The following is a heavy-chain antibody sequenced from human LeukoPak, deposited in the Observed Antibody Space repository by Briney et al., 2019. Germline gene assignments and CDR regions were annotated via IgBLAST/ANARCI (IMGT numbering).Heavy chain of an antibody. CDR3: ARAAYDSSGYLTL. Sequence: GSLRLSCAASGFTFSSYGMHWVRQAPGKGLEWVAVIWYDGTNKYYADSVKGRFTISRDNSKNTLYLQMNSLRADDTAVYYCARAAYDSSGYLTLWGQGTLVTVSS. V-gene: IGHV3-33*01. J-gene: IGHJ4*02. CDR1: GFTFSSYG. CDR2: IWYDGTNK. D-gene: IGHD3-22*01.